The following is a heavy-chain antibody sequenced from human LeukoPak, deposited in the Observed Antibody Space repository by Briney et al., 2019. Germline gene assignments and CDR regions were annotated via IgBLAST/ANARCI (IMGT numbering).Heavy chain of an antibody. Sequence: SETLSLTCTVSGDSVTGGLYYWSWIRQPAGKGLEWIGHIFTSGSTNYNPSLRSRLTISIDPSKNQFSLKLNSVTAADTAVYFCARLRLSGGSFSVGWFDPWGQGIQVTVSS. CDR1: GDSVTGGLYY. V-gene: IGHV4-61*09. CDR3: ARLRLSGGSFSVGWFDP. J-gene: IGHJ5*02. D-gene: IGHD1-26*01. CDR2: IFTSGST.